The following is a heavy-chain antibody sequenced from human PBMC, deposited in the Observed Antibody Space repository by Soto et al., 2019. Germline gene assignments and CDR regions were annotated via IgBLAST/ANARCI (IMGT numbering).Heavy chain of an antibody. CDR3: AYSSSHYYYYGMDV. J-gene: IGHJ6*02. CDR2: IYYSGST. CDR1: GGSISSYY. D-gene: IGHD6-6*01. V-gene: IGHV4-59*01. Sequence: PSETLSLTCTVSGGSISSYYWSWIRQPPGKGLEWIGYIYYSGSTNYNPSLKSRVTISVDTSKNQFSLKLSSVTAADTAVYYCAYSSSHYYYYGMDVWGQGTTVPVYS.